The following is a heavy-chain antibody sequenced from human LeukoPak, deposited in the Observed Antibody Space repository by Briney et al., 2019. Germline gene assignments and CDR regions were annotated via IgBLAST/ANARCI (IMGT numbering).Heavy chain of an antibody. D-gene: IGHD3-22*01. V-gene: IGHV3-53*01. CDR3: TRSGYRHPYHFES. CDR1: GFTVSTNF. CDR2: IYTGGGT. Sequence: GGSLRLSCAVSGFTVSTNFMSWCRQAPGKGLEGGSVIYTGGGTNHADSVKGRFTIPRDNSKNTLSLQMNSLRADDTAIYYCTRSGYRHPYHFESWGQGTLVSVSS. J-gene: IGHJ4*02.